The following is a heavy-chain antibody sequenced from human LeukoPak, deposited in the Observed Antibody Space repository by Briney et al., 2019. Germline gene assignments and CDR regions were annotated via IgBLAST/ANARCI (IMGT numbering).Heavy chain of an antibody. CDR2: IYSGDNT. J-gene: IGHJ3*01. Sequence: ETLSLTCTVSGVSISSYYWSWVRQAPGKGLEWVSVIYSGDNTYYADSVKGRFTISRDNSENTLYLQMSSLRADDTAVYFCAREGSGYTYGYNDAFDLWGQGTMVTVSS. CDR3: AREGSGYTYGYNDAFDL. V-gene: IGHV3-53*01. D-gene: IGHD5-18*01. CDR1: GVSISSYY.